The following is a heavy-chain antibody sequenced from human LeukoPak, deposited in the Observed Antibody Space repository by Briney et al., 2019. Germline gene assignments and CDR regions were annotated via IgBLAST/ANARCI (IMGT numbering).Heavy chain of an antibody. V-gene: IGHV3-30*18. Sequence: PGRSLRLSCAASAFTFSSYGMHWVRQAPGEGLEWVALISYDGSDKYYADSVKGRFTISRDNSKNTLYLQMNSLRADDTAVYYCAKDISGGDCPDYWGQGTLVTVSS. CDR2: ISYDGSDK. CDR1: AFTFSSYG. D-gene: IGHD2-21*02. J-gene: IGHJ4*02. CDR3: AKDISGGDCPDY.